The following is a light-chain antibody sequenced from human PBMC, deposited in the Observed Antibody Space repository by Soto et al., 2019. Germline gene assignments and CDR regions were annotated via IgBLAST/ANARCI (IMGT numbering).Light chain of an antibody. V-gene: IGKV3-15*01. J-gene: IGKJ4*01. CDR2: SAS. CDR3: QQLYTYPLI. Sequence: EIVMTQSPATLSVSPGEGGTLSCRATESVNTNVAWYQQKPGQAPRLLIYSASTRATGIPARFSGSGSGTEFTLTITNLQPEDFATYYCQQLYTYPLIFGGGTKVDIK. CDR1: ESVNTN.